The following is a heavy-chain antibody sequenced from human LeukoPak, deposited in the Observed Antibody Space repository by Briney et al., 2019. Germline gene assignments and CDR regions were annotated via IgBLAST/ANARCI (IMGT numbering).Heavy chain of an antibody. D-gene: IGHD6-13*01. J-gene: IGHJ4*02. CDR2: IKSKTDGGTT. CDR3: TSARGAAADY. Sequence: GGSLRLSCAASGFTFSDYYMSWVRQAPGKGLEWVGRIKSKTDGGTTDYAAPVKGRFTISRDDSKNTLYLQMNSLKTEDTAVYYCTSARGAAADYWGQGTLVTVSS. CDR1: GFTFSDYY. V-gene: IGHV3-15*01.